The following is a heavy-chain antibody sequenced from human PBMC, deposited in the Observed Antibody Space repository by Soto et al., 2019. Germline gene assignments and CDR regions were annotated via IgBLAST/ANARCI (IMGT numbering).Heavy chain of an antibody. CDR3: ARGPQEPIYGDYVERSETYYYYYMDV. D-gene: IGHD4-17*01. V-gene: IGHV1-8*01. CDR2: MNPNSGNT. J-gene: IGHJ6*03. CDR1: GYTFTSYD. Sequence: ASVKVSCKASGYTFTSYDINWVRQATGQGLEWMGWMNPNSGNTGYAQKFQGRVTMTRNTSISTAYMELSSLRSEDTAVYYCARGPQEPIYGDYVERSETYYYYYMDVWGKGTTVTVSS.